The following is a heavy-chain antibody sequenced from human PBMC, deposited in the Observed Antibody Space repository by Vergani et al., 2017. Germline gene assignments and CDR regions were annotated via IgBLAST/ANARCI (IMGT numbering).Heavy chain of an antibody. CDR2: IYYSGST. J-gene: IGHJ5*02. CDR3: ARERVQGALHYYESSRGWFDP. CDR1: GGSISSGDYY. D-gene: IGHD3-22*01. V-gene: IGHV4-30-4*01. Sequence: QVQLQESGPGLVKPSQTLSLTCTVSGGSISSGDYYWSWIRQPPGKGLEWIGYIYYSGSTYYNPSLKSRVTISVDTSKNQFSLKLSSVTAADTAVYYCARERVQGALHYYESSRGWFDPWGQGTLVTVSS.